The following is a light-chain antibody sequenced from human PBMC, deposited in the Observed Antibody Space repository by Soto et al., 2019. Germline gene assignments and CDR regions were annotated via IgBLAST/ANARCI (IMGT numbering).Light chain of an antibody. CDR2: GAS. CDR1: QSVSSN. CDR3: QKYGSSPRT. Sequence: EIVMTQSPATLSLSPGESATLSCRASQSVSSNLAWYQQKVGQAPRLLMYGASVRATGVPTRLSGSGSGTVLTLTISRLQSEDFAVYYCQKYGSSPRTCGQGTKVDIK. V-gene: IGKV3-15*01. J-gene: IGKJ1*01.